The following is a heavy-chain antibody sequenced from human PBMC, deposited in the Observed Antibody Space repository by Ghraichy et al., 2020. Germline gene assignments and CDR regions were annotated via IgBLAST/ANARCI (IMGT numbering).Heavy chain of an antibody. J-gene: IGHJ6*02. CDR3: ATKPTPYGGMDV. CDR2: ISGSGGST. V-gene: IGHV3-23*01. D-gene: IGHD2-15*01. CDR1: GFTFSSYA. Sequence: GGSLRLSCAASGFTFSSYAMSWVRQAPGKGLEWVSAISGSGGSTYYADSVKGRFTISRDNSKNTLYLQMNSLRAEDTAVYYCATKPTPYGGMDVWGQGTTVTVSS.